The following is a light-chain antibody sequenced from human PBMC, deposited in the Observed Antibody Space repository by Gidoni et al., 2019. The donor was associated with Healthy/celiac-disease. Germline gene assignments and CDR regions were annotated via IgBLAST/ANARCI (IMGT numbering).Light chain of an antibody. Sequence: DIQMTQSPSTLSASVGDRVTITCRASQSNSSWLAWYQQKPGKAPKLLIYKASSLESGVPSRFSGSGSGTEFTLTISSLQPDDFATYYCQQYNSYPYTFGQXTKLEIK. V-gene: IGKV1-5*03. CDR2: KAS. J-gene: IGKJ2*01. CDR3: QQYNSYPYT. CDR1: QSNSSW.